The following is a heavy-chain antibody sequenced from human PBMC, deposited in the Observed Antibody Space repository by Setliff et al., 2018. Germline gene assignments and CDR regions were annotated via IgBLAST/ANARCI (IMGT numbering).Heavy chain of an antibody. D-gene: IGHD3-22*01. CDR3: ARVTMIVLSRRAFDI. CDR2: IYYSGST. CDR1: GGSISSGGYY. J-gene: IGHJ3*02. Sequence: PSETLSLTCTVSGGSISSGGYYWSWIRQHPGKGLEWIGYIYYSGSTYYNPSLKSRVTISVDTSKNQFSLKLSSVTAADTVVYYCARVTMIVLSRRAFDIWGPGTMVTVSS. V-gene: IGHV4-31*03.